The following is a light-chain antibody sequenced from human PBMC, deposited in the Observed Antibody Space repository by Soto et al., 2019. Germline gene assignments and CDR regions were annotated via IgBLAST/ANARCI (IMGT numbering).Light chain of an antibody. CDR3: SSYTTSSTLV. V-gene: IGLV2-14*01. Sequence: SVLTQPASVSASPGQSITISCTGASSDVGGYNYVSWYQQRPGKAPQLLIYEVSDRPSGVSNRFSGSKSGNTASLTISGLQAEDEADYYCSSYTTSSTLVFATGTKVTVL. CDR2: EVS. CDR1: SSDVGGYNY. J-gene: IGLJ1*01.